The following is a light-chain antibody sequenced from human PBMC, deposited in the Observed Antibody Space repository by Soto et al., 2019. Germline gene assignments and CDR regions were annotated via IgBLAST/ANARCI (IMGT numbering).Light chain of an antibody. V-gene: IGKV3-15*01. Sequence: EIVMTQSPATLSGSPGERATLSCRASQSVSSNLAWYQKKPGQAPRLLIYGASTRATGIPTRFSGSGSGTDFTLTISSLQSEDFAVYYCQQYNNWWTFGQGTRVEIK. CDR3: QQYNNWWT. CDR1: QSVSSN. J-gene: IGKJ1*01. CDR2: GAS.